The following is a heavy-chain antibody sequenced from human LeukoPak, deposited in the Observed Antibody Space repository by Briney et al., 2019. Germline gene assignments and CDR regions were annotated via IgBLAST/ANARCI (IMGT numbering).Heavy chain of an antibody. V-gene: IGHV3-53*01. CDR1: GFTVSSHY. CDR3: ARDPGGPHTVKWDAFDI. CDR2: TFSGGST. Sequence: PGGSLRLSCAASGFTVSSHYMSWVRQTPGKGLEWVSVTFSGGSTYYADSVKGRFTISGDNSKNTLYLQMNSLRAEDTAVYYCARDPGGPHTVKWDAFDIWGQGTMVTVSS. D-gene: IGHD2-2*02. J-gene: IGHJ3*02.